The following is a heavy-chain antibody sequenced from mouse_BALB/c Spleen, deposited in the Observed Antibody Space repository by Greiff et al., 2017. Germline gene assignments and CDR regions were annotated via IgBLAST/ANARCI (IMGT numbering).Heavy chain of an antibody. V-gene: IGHV14-3*02. CDR2: IDPANGNT. Sequence: EVMLVESGAELVKPGASVKLSCTASGFNIKDTYMHWVKQRPEQGLEWIGRIDPANGNTKYDPKFQGKATITADTSSNTAYLQLSSLTSEDTAVYYCARGDGYYGWFAYWGQGTLVTVSA. D-gene: IGHD2-3*01. CDR3: ARGDGYYGWFAY. CDR1: GFNIKDTY. J-gene: IGHJ3*01.